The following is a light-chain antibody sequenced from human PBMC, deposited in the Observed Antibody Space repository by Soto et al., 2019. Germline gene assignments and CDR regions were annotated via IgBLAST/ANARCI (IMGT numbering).Light chain of an antibody. CDR1: QSVSNIY. CDR2: DGS. J-gene: IGKJ1*01. Sequence: LVLTPSPGTLSLSPRETATLSCRASQSVSNIYYVCYHQQPGQAPRLLIFDGSSTANCIPDRLSGSGSGTDFTLPISRLEPADFAVYYCQQYGNSLSWTFGQGTKVDIK. V-gene: IGKV3-20*01. CDR3: QQYGNSLSWT.